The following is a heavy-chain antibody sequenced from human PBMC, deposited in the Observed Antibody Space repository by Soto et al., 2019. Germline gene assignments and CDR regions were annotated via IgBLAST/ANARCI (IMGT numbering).Heavy chain of an antibody. V-gene: IGHV4-59*08. J-gene: IGHJ5*02. CDR3: ASPKIAFYNWFDP. CDR1: GGSISSYD. CDR2: IYYSGST. Sequence: PSETLCLTCTVSGGSISSYDWSWIRQPPGKGLEWIGYIYYSGSTNYNPSLKSRVTISVDTSKNQFSLKLSSVTAADTAVYYCASPKIAFYNWFDPRGQGTLVTVSS. D-gene: IGHD3-3*02.